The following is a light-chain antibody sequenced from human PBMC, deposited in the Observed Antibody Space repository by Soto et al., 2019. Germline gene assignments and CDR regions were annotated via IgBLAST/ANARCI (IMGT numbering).Light chain of an antibody. Sequence: SYELTQPPSVSVAPGETARISCGGNNVGSRSVHWYQQKPGQAPFLVIYYDSDRPSGIPERFSGSNSGNTATLIISSVEAGDEADYYCQVWEDTGDQVVFGGGTKLTVL. CDR1: NVGSRS. J-gene: IGLJ2*01. CDR3: QVWEDTGDQVV. V-gene: IGLV3-21*01. CDR2: YDS.